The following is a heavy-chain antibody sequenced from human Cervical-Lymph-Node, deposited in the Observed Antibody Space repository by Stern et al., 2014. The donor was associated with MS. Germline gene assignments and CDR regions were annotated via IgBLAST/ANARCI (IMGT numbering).Heavy chain of an antibody. D-gene: IGHD2-15*01. V-gene: IGHV1-46*01. CDR3: ARGYCSGGSCYDGMDV. CDR2: INPSGGST. J-gene: IGHJ6*02. CDR1: GYTFTSYY. Sequence: VQLVESGAEVKKPGASVKVSCKASGYTFTSYYMHWARQAPGQGLERMGIINPSGGSTSYAQKFQGRVTMTRDTSTSTVYMELSSLRSEDTAVYYCARGYCSGGSCYDGMDVWGQGTTVTVSS.